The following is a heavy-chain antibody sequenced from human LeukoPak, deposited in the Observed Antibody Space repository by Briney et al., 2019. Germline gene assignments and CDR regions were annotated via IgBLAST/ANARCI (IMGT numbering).Heavy chain of an antibody. Sequence: PGGSLRLSCAASGFTFSTYWMSWVRQAPGMGLEWVANIKQDGSEKRYVDSVRGRFTISRDNAKNSLYLQMNSLRAEDTAVYYCARDTSMSIAVAGPEGGYMDVWGKGTTVTISS. V-gene: IGHV3-7*03. D-gene: IGHD6-19*01. CDR2: IKQDGSEK. J-gene: IGHJ6*03. CDR3: ARDTSMSIAVAGPEGGYMDV. CDR1: GFTFSTYW.